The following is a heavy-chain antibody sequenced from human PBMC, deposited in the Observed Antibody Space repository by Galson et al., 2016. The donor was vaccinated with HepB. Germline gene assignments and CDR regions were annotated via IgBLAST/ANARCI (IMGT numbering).Heavy chain of an antibody. J-gene: IGHJ4*02. V-gene: IGHV3-53*01. CDR1: EFTVSDNY. Sequence: SLRLSCAASEFTVSDNYMSWVRQAPGKGLEWVSLISGDGVTYYADSVKGRFTISREHSDNSLYLQMNSLRAEDTAVYYCARRRGNTNLDYWGQGTLLTVSS. CDR2: ISGDGVT. CDR3: ARRRGNTNLDY. D-gene: IGHD3-10*01.